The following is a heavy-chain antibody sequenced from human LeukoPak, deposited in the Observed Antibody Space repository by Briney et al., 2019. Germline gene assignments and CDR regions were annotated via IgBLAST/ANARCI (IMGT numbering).Heavy chain of an antibody. D-gene: IGHD3-22*01. CDR2: INPSGSNT. CDR3: AREFGSGYAFDY. CDR1: GYIFTSYY. V-gene: IGHV1-46*01. Sequence: ASVKVSCKASGYIFTSYYIHWVRQAPGQGLEWMGIINPSGSNTNYPQKFQGRVTMTRDTSTSTVYMELSSLRSEDTAVYYCAREFGSGYAFDYWGQGTLVTVSS. J-gene: IGHJ4*02.